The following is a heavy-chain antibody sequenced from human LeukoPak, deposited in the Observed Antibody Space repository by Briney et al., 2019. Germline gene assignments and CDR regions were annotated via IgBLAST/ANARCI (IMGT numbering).Heavy chain of an antibody. D-gene: IGHD3-3*01. CDR3: ARDGPDFWSSLTNL. V-gene: IGHV4-59*01. J-gene: IGHJ5*02. CDR1: GGSISSYY. Sequence: SETLSLTCTVSGGSISSYYWSWIRQPPGKGLEWIGYIYYSGSTNYNPSLKSRVTISVDTSKNQFSLKLSSVTAADTAVYYCARDGPDFWSSLTNLWGQGTLVTVSS. CDR2: IYYSGST.